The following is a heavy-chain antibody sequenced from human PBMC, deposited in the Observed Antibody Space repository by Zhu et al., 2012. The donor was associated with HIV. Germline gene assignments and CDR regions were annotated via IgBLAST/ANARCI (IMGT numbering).Heavy chain of an antibody. Sequence: QVQLQESGPQLVKPSETLSLTCTVSGGSMSSHYWNWVRQPPGKGLQWIGYMYSSGSTKYNFSLKSRVAISLDMSMNQFSLNLSSVTTADTAVYYCARSVKGQLVFDSWGQGALVTVSS. J-gene: IGHJ4*02. CDR2: MYSSGST. V-gene: IGHV4-59*11. CDR1: GGSMSSHY. D-gene: IGHD1-1*01. CDR3: ARSVKGQLVFDS.